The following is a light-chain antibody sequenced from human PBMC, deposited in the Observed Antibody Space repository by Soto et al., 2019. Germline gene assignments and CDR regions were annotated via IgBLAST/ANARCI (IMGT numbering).Light chain of an antibody. CDR3: QQYNNWPHT. CDR2: GSS. J-gene: IGKJ3*01. CDR1: QNVANY. Sequence: IVLKLSVATLSFNPGERATLSCRASQNVANYLDWYQQKPGQPPRLLIYGSSTRATGVPARFSGSGSGTEFTLTIDSLQSEDFAVYYCQQYNNWPHTLGHRTNVDN. V-gene: IGKV3-15*01.